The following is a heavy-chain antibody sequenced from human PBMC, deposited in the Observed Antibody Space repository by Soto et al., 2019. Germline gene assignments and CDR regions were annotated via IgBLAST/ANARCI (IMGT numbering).Heavy chain of an antibody. CDR3: AREGGYSGNFYTPFDY. V-gene: IGHV4-38-2*02. J-gene: IGHJ4*02. Sequence: SETLSLTCAVSGYSISSGYYWGWIRQPPGKGLEWIGSIYHSGSTYYNPSFKSRVTMSVDTSKIQFPLKLSSVTAADTAVYYCAREGGYSGNFYTPFDYWGQGTLVTVS. CDR2: IYHSGST. CDR1: GYSISSGYY. D-gene: IGHD1-26*01.